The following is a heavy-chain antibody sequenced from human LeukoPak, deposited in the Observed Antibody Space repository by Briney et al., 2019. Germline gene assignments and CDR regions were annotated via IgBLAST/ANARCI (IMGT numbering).Heavy chain of an antibody. CDR1: GFTFSSYW. CDR3: AHNPDSSGYYYEGYFDY. J-gene: IGHJ4*02. CDR2: IKQDGSEK. D-gene: IGHD3-22*01. Sequence: SGGSLRLSCAASGFTFSSYWMSWVRQAPGKGLEWVANIKQDGSEKYYVDSVKGRFTISRDNAKNSLYLQMNSLRAEDTAVYYCAHNPDSSGYYYEGYFDYWGQGTLVTVSS. V-gene: IGHV3-7*01.